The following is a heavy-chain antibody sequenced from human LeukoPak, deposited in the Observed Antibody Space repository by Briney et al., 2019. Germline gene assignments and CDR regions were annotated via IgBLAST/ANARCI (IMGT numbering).Heavy chain of an antibody. CDR2: ITGSGGRT. Sequence: GGTLRLSCAASGFTFSTYGMSWVRQAPGKGLEWVSAITGSGGRTYYADSVKGRFTISRDNSRDRLYLETNSLRAEDTAVYYCARDRMGAIMYFDVWGRGTLVTVSS. D-gene: IGHD3-10*01. J-gene: IGHJ2*01. CDR3: ARDRMGAIMYFDV. V-gene: IGHV3-23*01. CDR1: GFTFSTYG.